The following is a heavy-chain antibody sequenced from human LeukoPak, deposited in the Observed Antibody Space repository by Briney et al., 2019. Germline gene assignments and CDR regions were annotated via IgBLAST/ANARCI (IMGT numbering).Heavy chain of an antibody. V-gene: IGHV4-59*01. CDR1: GGSISSYY. CDR3: ARVAPYCSSTSCYFDY. D-gene: IGHD2-2*01. J-gene: IGHJ4*02. Sequence: SETLSLTCTVSGGSISSYYRSWIRQPPGKGLEWIGYIYYSGSTNYNPSLKSRVTISVDTSKNQFSLKLSSVTAADTAVYYCARVAPYCSSTSCYFDYWGQGTLVTVSS. CDR2: IYYSGST.